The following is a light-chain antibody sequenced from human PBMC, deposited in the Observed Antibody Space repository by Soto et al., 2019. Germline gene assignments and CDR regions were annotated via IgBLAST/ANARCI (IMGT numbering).Light chain of an antibody. V-gene: IGKV1-9*01. CDR3: QQLNSYLIT. CDR1: QALSNY. J-gene: IGKJ5*01. Sequence: DIQLTQSPSVLSASVGDTVAITCRASQALSNYLAWYQQKPGKAPKLLIYAASTLQSGVPSRFSGSGSGTEFTLTISSLQPEDFATYYCQQLNSYLITFGQGTRLEIK. CDR2: AAS.